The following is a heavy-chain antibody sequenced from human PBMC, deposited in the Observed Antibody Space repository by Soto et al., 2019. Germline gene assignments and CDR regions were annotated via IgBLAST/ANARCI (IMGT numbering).Heavy chain of an antibody. D-gene: IGHD2-15*01. Sequence: GALRLSCVASGVTGGSRAMSWARQAPGEGVEWVSTMTATGADTKYADSVRRRFTFSRDNSKNTVYLHMSSLRADDSAVYYCSTESKDSYPCSRIFDFWGRGTLVTVSS. J-gene: IGHJ4*02. V-gene: IGHV3-23*01. CDR1: GVTGGSRA. CDR3: STESKDSYPCSRIFDF. CDR2: MTATGADT.